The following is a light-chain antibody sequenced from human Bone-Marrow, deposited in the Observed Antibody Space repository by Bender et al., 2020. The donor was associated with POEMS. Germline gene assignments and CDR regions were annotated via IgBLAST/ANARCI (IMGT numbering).Light chain of an antibody. CDR3: QAWDSSTAYV. J-gene: IGLJ1*01. Sequence: SSVLTQPPSVSVAPGQTARITCGGNNIGSKSVHWYQQKPGQAPVLVVYDDSDRPSGIPERFSGSNSGNTATLTISVTQAMDEADYYCQAWDSSTAYVFGTGTKVTVL. V-gene: IGLV3-21*02. CDR1: NIGSKS. CDR2: DDS.